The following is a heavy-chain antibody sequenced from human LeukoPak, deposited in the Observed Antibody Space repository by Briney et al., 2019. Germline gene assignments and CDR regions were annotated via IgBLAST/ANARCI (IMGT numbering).Heavy chain of an antibody. D-gene: IGHD3-3*01. CDR3: ARAPLPPIIGGPTVYFDY. Sequence: GGSLRLSCAASGFTVSSNYMSWVRQAPGKGLEWVSVIYSGGSTYYADSVKGRFTISRDNSKNTLYLQMDSLRAEDTAVYYCARAPLPPIIGGPTVYFDYWGQGTLVTVSS. CDR2: IYSGGST. CDR1: GFTVSSNY. V-gene: IGHV3-53*01. J-gene: IGHJ4*02.